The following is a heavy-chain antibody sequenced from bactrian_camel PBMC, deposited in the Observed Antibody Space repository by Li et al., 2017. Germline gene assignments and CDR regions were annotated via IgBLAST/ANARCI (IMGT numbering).Heavy chain of an antibody. CDR1: GFTFSNYA. D-gene: IGHD6*01. CDR3: GNCWYGASCMY. Sequence: VQLVESGGGLVQPGGSLRLSCAASGFTFSNYAMSWVRQAPGKGLEWVSSIASNYPDNIHYAESVKGRFTISRDNAKNTVYLQLNSLKTEDMAMYYCGNCWYGASCMYWGQGTQVTVS. CDR2: IASNYPDNI. J-gene: IGHJ4*01. V-gene: IGHV3S40*01.